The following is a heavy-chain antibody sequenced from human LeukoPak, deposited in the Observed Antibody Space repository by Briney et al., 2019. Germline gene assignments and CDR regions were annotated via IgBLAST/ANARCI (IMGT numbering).Heavy chain of an antibody. Sequence: SETLSLTCAVYGGSCDDYYCSWLRQPPGKGLEWIGEIHPSGIFYYNSSLLSRITISIDTSKSQFSLRLTSVTAADTAFYYCARGRDRSKAGDHWGQGSLVTVSS. CDR3: ARGRDRSKAGDH. V-gene: IGHV4-34*01. J-gene: IGHJ4*02. D-gene: IGHD5-24*01. CDR1: GGSCDDYY. CDR2: IHPSGIF.